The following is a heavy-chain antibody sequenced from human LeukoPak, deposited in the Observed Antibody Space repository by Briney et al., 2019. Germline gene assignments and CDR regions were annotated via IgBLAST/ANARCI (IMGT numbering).Heavy chain of an antibody. J-gene: IGHJ5*02. CDR3: AGDLRENWFDP. V-gene: IGHV1-18*01. Sequence: ASVKVSFKASGYTFTIYGISWVRQAPGQGLEWMGWISAYNGNTNYAQKLQGRVTMTTDTSTSTAYMELRSLRSDDTAVYYCAGDLRENWFDPWGQGTLVTVSS. CDR1: GYTFTIYG. CDR2: ISAYNGNT. D-gene: IGHD3-3*01.